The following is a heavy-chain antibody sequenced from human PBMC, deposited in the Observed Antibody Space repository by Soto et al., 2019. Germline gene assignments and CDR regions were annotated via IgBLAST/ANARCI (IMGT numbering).Heavy chain of an antibody. CDR1: EYTFTDYY. CDR2: INPNSGGT. CDR3: ARSLRREDRNDWSYYSDGMDV. Sequence: QVHLVQSGAEVKKPGASVKVSCKASEYTFTDYYIHWVRQAPGQGLEWMGWINPNSGGTNHAQKLQGWVPITRDTSISTAYMELSSLRSDGTAVYYCARSLRREDRNDWSYYSDGMDVWGQGATVTVSS. D-gene: IGHD1-1*01. J-gene: IGHJ6*02. V-gene: IGHV1-2*04.